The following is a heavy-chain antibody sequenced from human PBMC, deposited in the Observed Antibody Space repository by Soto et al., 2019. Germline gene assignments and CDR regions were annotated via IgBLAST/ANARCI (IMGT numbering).Heavy chain of an antibody. V-gene: IGHV4-31*03. J-gene: IGHJ4*02. D-gene: IGHD1-7*01. Sequence: QVQLQESGPGLVKPSQTLSLTCTVSGGSITSSGYYWSWIRQHPGKGLEWIGYIYYNGRIYYNPSLKSRVTISLDTSRNQFSLKLSSVTAADTAVYYCVRDLRGGTTFDYWGQGTLVTVSS. CDR2: IYYNGRI. CDR3: VRDLRGGTTFDY. CDR1: GGSITSSGYY.